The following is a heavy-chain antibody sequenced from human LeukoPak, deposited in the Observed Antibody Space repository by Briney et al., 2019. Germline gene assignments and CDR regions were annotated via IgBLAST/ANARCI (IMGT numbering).Heavy chain of an antibody. CDR1: GFTFSNCW. Sequence: PGGSLRLSCAASGFTFSNCWMHWVRQVPGKGLVWVSRSDGGGSSTSYADSVKGRFSISRDNAKSILYLQMNSLRAEDTAVYYCARGPGSSGGAYVGDYWGHGTLVTVSS. CDR2: SDGGGSST. CDR3: ARGPGSSGGAYVGDY. D-gene: IGHD3-22*01. V-gene: IGHV3-74*01. J-gene: IGHJ4*01.